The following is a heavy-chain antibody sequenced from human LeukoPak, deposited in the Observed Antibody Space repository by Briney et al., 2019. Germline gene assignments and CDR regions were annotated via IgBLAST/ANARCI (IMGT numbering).Heavy chain of an antibody. CDR3: ARHRETSSYYGVDWFDP. CDR2: IYYSGST. V-gene: IGHV4-31*03. J-gene: IGHJ5*02. D-gene: IGHD2-2*01. CDR1: GGSINSGDYY. Sequence: SETLSLTCTVSGGSINSGDYYWSCIRQHPGKGLECIGYIYYSGSTYYNPSLKSRVTISVDTSKNQFSLKLSSVTAADTAVYYCARHRETSSYYGVDWFDPWGQGTLVTVSS.